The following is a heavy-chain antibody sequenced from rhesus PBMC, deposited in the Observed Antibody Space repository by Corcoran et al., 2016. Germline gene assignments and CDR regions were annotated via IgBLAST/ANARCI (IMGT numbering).Heavy chain of an antibody. V-gene: IGHV3-54*02. CDR3: ARPFGSWEHYSGLES. J-gene: IGHJ6*01. CDR1: GYTFSSYG. D-gene: IGHD6-25*01. CDR2: ITYDGSKK. Sequence: EVQLVESGGGLVQPGGSLRLSCAASGYTFSSYGMRWVRQAPGKGREWVAGITYDGSKKYDADSMNDRVTISSDNSKNMLYLQMNNLKLADTSVYYCARPFGSWEHYSGLESWGQGVVVTVS.